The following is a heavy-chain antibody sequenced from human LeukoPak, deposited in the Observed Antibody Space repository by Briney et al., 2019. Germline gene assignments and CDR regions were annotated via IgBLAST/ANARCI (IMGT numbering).Heavy chain of an antibody. J-gene: IGHJ4*02. CDR3: PSAPSSITTSRFDY. CDR1: GGSISSYY. CDR2: IYYSGST. Sequence: TSETLPLTCTVSGGSISSYYWSWIRQPPGKGLEWIGYIYYSGSTNYNPSLKSRVTISVDTSKIQFSLKLSSVPAADTAVYFCPSAPSSITTSRFDYWGQGTLVPVSS. D-gene: IGHD2/OR15-2a*01. V-gene: IGHV4-59*01.